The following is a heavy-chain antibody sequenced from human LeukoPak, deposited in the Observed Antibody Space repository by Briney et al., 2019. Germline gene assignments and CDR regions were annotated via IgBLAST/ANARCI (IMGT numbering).Heavy chain of an antibody. J-gene: IGHJ4*02. CDR1: GASISGSGYY. Sequence: SETLSLTCTVSGASISGSGYYWGWIRQPPGKGLEWIGSIYSSGSTYYNPSLKSRVTISVDTSKNQFSLKLSSVTAAGTAVYYCARAALVGATSLWTPTFRYYFDYWGQGTLVTVSS. CDR3: ARAALVGATSLWTPTFRYYFDY. V-gene: IGHV4-39*07. CDR2: IYSSGST. D-gene: IGHD1-26*01.